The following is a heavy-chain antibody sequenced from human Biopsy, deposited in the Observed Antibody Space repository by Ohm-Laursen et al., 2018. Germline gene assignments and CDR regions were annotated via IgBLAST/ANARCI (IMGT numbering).Heavy chain of an antibody. CDR2: INHSGST. CDR3: ARESDSSGYYYRDY. D-gene: IGHD3-22*01. J-gene: IGHJ4*02. V-gene: IGHV4-34*01. CDR1: GGSFTGYY. Sequence: GTLSLTCAVYGGSFTGYYWSWIRQPPGKGLEWIGEINHSGSTNYNPSLKSRVTISLGTSKNQLSLKLSSVTAADTAVYYCARESDSSGYYYRDYWGQGTLVTVSS.